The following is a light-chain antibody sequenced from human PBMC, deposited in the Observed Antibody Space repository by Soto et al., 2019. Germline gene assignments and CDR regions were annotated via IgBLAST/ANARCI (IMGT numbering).Light chain of an antibody. CDR3: QQYGSSLTWT. Sequence: EMVMTQSPGTLSGSPGERATLSCRASQSVSSNLAWYQQKPGQAPRLLIYGASTRATGIPDRFSGSGSGIDFTLTISRLEPEDFAVYYCQQYGSSLTWTFGQGTKVDIK. CDR1: QSVSSN. CDR2: GAS. J-gene: IGKJ1*01. V-gene: IGKV3-20*01.